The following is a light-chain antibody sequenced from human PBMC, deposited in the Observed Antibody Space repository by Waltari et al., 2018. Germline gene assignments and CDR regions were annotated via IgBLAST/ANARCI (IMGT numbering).Light chain of an antibody. CDR3: QHYYTSPPT. CDR2: WSS. V-gene: IGKV4-1*01. Sequence: DIMMTQSPDSLAVSLGERATINCKSSQSVLSSSDNKNYLAWYQQKPGQPPKLFIYWSSTRESGVPDRFSGSGSGTDFALTISSLQAEDAAVYYCQHYYTSPPTFGGGTKVEIK. J-gene: IGKJ4*01. CDR1: QSVLSSSDNKNY.